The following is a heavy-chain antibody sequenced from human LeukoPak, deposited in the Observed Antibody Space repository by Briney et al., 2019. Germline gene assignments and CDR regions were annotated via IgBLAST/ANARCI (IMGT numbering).Heavy chain of an antibody. CDR1: GGSISSYY. CDR3: ARALNWNDAIYYYYYMDV. Sequence: SETLSLTCTVSGGSISSYYWSWIRQPPGKGLEWIGYIYYSGSTNYNPSLKSRVTISVDTSKNQFSLKLSSVTAADTAVYYCARALNWNDAIYYYYYMDVWGKGTTVTISS. J-gene: IGHJ6*03. CDR2: IYYSGST. D-gene: IGHD1-20*01. V-gene: IGHV4-59*01.